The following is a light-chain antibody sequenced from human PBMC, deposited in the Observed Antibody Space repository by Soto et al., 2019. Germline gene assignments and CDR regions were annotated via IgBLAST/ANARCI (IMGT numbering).Light chain of an antibody. J-gene: IGKJ1*01. CDR1: QIVSSNS. V-gene: IGKV3-20*01. CDR2: GAS. Sequence: ESVLTQXPXTLSLYPGERATLSCRASQIVSSNSLAWYQQKPGQAPSLLIYGASSRATGTPDRFSGSGSGTDFTLTISRLEPEDFAVYYCQQFGGSPPSWTFGQGTKVEI. CDR3: QQFGGSPPSWT.